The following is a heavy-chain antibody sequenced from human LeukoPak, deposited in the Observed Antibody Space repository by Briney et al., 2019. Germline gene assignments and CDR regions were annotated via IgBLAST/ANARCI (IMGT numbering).Heavy chain of an antibody. CDR2: INPSGGST. Sequence: ASVKFSCKASGYTFTSYYMHWVRQAPGQGLEWMGIINPSGGSTSCAQKFQGRVTMTRDTSTSTVYMELSSLRSEDTAVYYCARDRVAAAGTGDYYYGMDVWGQGTTVTVSS. CDR1: GYTFTSYY. V-gene: IGHV1-46*01. CDR3: ARDRVAAAGTGDYYYGMDV. D-gene: IGHD6-13*01. J-gene: IGHJ6*02.